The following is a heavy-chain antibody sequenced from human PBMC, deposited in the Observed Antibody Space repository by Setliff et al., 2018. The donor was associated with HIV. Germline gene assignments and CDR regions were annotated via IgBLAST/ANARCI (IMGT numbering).Heavy chain of an antibody. CDR2: LSSNGNT. CDR3: AAQDLDLVKYYYMDY. D-gene: IGHD2-21*01. V-gene: IGHV4-39*01. J-gene: IGHJ4*02. CDR1: GAVISRSTHH. Sequence: PSETLSLTCSVSGAVISRSTHHWAWIRQPPGKGLEWIGALSSNGNTYFNPTLKSRVSLSIDSSNNLFSLKLNSLTAADTAVYFCAAQDLDLVKYYYMDYWGPGALVTVSS.